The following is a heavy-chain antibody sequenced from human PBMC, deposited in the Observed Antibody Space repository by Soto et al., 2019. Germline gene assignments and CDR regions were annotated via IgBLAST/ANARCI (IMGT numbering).Heavy chain of an antibody. D-gene: IGHD1-20*01. CDR2: IIPIFGTA. Sequence: QVQLVQSGAEVKKPGSSVKVSCKASGGTFSSYAISWVRQAPGQGLEWMGGIIPIFGTANYAQKFQGRVTITADESTSTAYMELSSLRSEDTAVYYCARDDPRNNSGGWSGFHYYYGMDVWGQGTTVTVSS. V-gene: IGHV1-69*12. CDR1: GGTFSSYA. J-gene: IGHJ6*02. CDR3: ARDDPRNNSGGWSGFHYYYGMDV.